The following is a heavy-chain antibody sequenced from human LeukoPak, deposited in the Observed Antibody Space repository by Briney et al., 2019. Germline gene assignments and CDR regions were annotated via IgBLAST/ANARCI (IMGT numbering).Heavy chain of an antibody. CDR3: AKGATSSSYSALHY. CDR2: FSGSGDNT. V-gene: IGHV3-23*01. Sequence: GGSLRLSCAASGFTFSNYAMNWVRQAPGKGLEWVSGFSGSGDNTYYADSVKGRCTNSRDSSKNTLYLQMDTLRAEDTAIYYCAKGATSSSYSALHYWGQGTLVTVSS. D-gene: IGHD6-6*01. J-gene: IGHJ4*02. CDR1: GFTFSNYA.